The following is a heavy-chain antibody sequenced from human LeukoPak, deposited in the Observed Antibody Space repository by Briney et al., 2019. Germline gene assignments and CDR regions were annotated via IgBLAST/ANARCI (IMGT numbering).Heavy chain of an antibody. Sequence: PGRSLRLSCAASGFTFSSYAMHWVRQAPGKELEWVAVIWYDGSNKYYADSVKGRFTISRDNSKNTLYLQMNSLRAEDTAVYYCARAGSSAWTNFDYWGQGTLVTVSS. D-gene: IGHD6-19*01. J-gene: IGHJ4*02. CDR1: GFTFSSYA. V-gene: IGHV3-33*08. CDR2: IWYDGSNK. CDR3: ARAGSSAWTNFDY.